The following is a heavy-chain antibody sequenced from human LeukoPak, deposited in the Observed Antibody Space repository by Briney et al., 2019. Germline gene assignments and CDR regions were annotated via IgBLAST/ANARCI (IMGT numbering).Heavy chain of an antibody. CDR1: GGSFSGYY. Sequence: SETLSLTCAVYGGSFSGYYWSWIRQPPGKGQEWIGEINHSGSTNYNPSLKSRVTISVDTSKNQFSLKLSSVTAADTAVYYCARDRWLQSRRGNFDYWGQGTLVTVSS. V-gene: IGHV4-34*01. CDR3: ARDRWLQSRRGNFDY. CDR2: INHSGST. D-gene: IGHD5-24*01. J-gene: IGHJ4*02.